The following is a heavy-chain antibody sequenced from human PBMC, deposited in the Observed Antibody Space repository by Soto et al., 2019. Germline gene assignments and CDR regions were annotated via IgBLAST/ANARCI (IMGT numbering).Heavy chain of an antibody. J-gene: IGHJ5*02. V-gene: IGHV1-69*13. CDR2: IIPIFGTA. D-gene: IGHD5-12*01. CDR3: ARDDSGYTGYWFGP. Sequence: VKVSCKAYGGTISTSGINWVRQAPGQRLEWMGGIIPIFGTANYAQKFQGRVTITADESTSTAYMELGSLRSEDTAVYFGARDDSGYTGYWFGPWGQGTLVTVSS. CDR1: GGTISTSG.